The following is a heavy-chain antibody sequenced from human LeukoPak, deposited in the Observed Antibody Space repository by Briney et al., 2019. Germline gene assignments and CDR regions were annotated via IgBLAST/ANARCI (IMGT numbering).Heavy chain of an antibody. CDR3: ARDQGWFGNPGWFDP. CDR1: GYTFTSYG. CDR2: ISAYNGNT. Sequence: GASVKVSCKASGYTFTSYGISWVRQAPGQGLEWMGWISAYNGNTNYAQKLQGRVTMTTDTSTSTAYMELRSLRSDDTAVYYCARDQGWFGNPGWFDPWGQGTLVTVSS. J-gene: IGHJ5*02. V-gene: IGHV1-18*01. D-gene: IGHD3-10*01.